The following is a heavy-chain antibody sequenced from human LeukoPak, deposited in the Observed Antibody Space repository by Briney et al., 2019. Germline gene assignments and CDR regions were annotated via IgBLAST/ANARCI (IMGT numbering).Heavy chain of an antibody. J-gene: IGHJ4*02. D-gene: IGHD2-8*02. CDR1: GFTFDDYA. CDR3: ASYLYWWSDLGY. V-gene: IGHV3-9*01. Sequence: GRSLRLSCAASGFTFDDYAMHWVRQAPGKGLEWVSGISWNSGSIGYADSVKGRFTISRDNAKNSLYLQMNSLRVEDTAVYYSASYLYWWSDLGYWGQGTLVTVSS. CDR2: ISWNSGSI.